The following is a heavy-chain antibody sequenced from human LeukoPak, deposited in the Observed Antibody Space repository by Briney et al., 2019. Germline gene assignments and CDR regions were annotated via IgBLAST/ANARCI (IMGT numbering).Heavy chain of an antibody. D-gene: IGHD2-2*03. CDR1: GGSISSYY. V-gene: IGHV4-59*12. Sequence: SETLSLTCTVSGGSISSYYWSWIRQPPGKGLEWIGYIYHSGSTYYNPSLKSRVTISVDRSKNQFSLKLSSVTAADTAVYYCARDPLDIVVVPAAPDWGQGTLVTVSS. J-gene: IGHJ4*02. CDR2: IYHSGST. CDR3: ARDPLDIVVVPAAPD.